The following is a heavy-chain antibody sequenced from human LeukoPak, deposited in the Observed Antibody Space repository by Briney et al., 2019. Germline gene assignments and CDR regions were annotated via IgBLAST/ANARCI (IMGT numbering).Heavy chain of an antibody. J-gene: IGHJ5*02. V-gene: IGHV4-39*01. D-gene: IGHD6-13*01. CDR1: GGSISRDGSF. CDR2: IYYSGKT. Sequence: SEALSLTCTVSGGSISRDGSFWGWIRQPPGKGLEWIGNIYYSGKTYYNPSLKSRVTISVDTSKKHFSLNLTSVTAADTAVYYCARQGYGSSPSGFDPWGQGTLVTVSS. CDR3: ARQGYGSSPSGFDP.